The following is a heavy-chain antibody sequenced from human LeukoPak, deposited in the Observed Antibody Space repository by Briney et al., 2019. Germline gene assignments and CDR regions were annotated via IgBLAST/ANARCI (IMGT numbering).Heavy chain of an antibody. CDR3: ASFVPDH. Sequence: GRSLRLSCATSGFTFSTYWMTWVRQAPGKGLEWVANIKQDGSEKNYVDSVRGRFTISRDNAKSSLYLQMNSLRAEDTAVYYCASFVPDHWGQGTLVTVSS. CDR2: IKQDGSEK. J-gene: IGHJ5*02. D-gene: IGHD3-3*01. CDR1: GFTFSTYW. V-gene: IGHV3-7*01.